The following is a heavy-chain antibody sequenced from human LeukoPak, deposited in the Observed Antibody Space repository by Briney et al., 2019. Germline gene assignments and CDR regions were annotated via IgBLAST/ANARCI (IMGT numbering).Heavy chain of an antibody. CDR3: TRDDVTGARGGNWFDP. V-gene: IGHV1-18*01. CDR2: ISSYNGNT. Sequence: ASVKVSCKASGYTFTTYDISWVRQAPGQGLEWMGWISSYNGNTNYAQKFQGRVTMTRDTSTSTAYMDLRSLRSDDTAVYYCTRDDVTGARGGNWFDPWGQGTLVTVSS. CDR1: GYTFTTYD. J-gene: IGHJ5*02. D-gene: IGHD3-9*01.